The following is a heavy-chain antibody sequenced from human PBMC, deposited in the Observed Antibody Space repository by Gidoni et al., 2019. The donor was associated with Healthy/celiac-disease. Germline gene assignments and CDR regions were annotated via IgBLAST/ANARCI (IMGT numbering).Heavy chain of an antibody. CDR1: GFTVSSNY. Sequence: EVQLVESGGGLIQPGGSLRLSCAASGFTVSSNYMSWVRQAPGKGLEWVSVIYSGGSTYYADSVKGRFTISRDNSKNTLYLQMNSLRAEDTAVYYCASGNWNYVPKRIFDIWGQGTMVTVSS. V-gene: IGHV3-53*01. CDR3: ASGNWNYVPKRIFDI. J-gene: IGHJ3*02. CDR2: IYSGGST. D-gene: IGHD1-7*01.